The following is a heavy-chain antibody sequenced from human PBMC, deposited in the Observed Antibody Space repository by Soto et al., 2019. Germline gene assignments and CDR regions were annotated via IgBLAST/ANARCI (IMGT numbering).Heavy chain of an antibody. J-gene: IGHJ3*02. CDR1: GYKFIGYY. CDR3: VRERQLNSPSDAFDI. Sequence: QVHLVQSGAEVKKPGASVKVSCKASGYKFIGYYIHWVRQAPGQGLEWMGRINPNRGDTDFAQKFQGRVTVTGDTSISTAYMELPRLTSDDTALYYCVRERQLNSPSDAFDIWGHGTMVIVSS. V-gene: IGHV1-2*02. CDR2: INPNRGDT. D-gene: IGHD6-25*01.